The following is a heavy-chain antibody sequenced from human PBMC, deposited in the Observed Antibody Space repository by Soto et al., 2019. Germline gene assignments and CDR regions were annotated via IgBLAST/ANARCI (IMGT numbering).Heavy chain of an antibody. J-gene: IGHJ4*02. CDR3: ARGEGGELSSYYFDY. V-gene: IGHV4-59*01. CDR2: IYYSGST. D-gene: IGHD3-16*02. Sequence: SETLSLTCTVSGGSISSYYWSWIRQPPGKGLEWIGYIYYSGSTNYNPSLKSRVTISVDTSKNQFSLKLSSVTAADTAVYYCARGEGGELSSYYFDYWGQGTLVTVSS. CDR1: GGSISSYY.